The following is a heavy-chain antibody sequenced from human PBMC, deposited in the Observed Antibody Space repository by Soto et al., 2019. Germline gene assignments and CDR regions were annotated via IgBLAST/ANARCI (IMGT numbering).Heavy chain of an antibody. V-gene: IGHV4-59*01. CDR1: GASISSSY. D-gene: IGHD5-12*01. J-gene: IGHJ4*02. Sequence: TLSLTCTVSGASISSSYWSWIRQSPERGLEWIAYVYHTGATNYNPSLKSRVTISLDTSKGQFSLNLTSLTTADTAVYFCARGGNRYSNVASGVGGFDFWGQGSLVTVSS. CDR3: ARGGNRYSNVASGVGGFDF. CDR2: VYHTGAT.